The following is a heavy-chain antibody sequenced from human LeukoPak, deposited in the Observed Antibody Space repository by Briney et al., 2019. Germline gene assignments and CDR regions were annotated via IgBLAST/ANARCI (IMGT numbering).Heavy chain of an antibody. CDR2: ISYDGSNK. Sequence: PGGSLRLSCAASGFTFSSYAMHWVRQAPGKGLEWVAVISYDGSNKYYADSVKGRFTISRDNAKNSLYLQMNSLRAEDTAVYYCARGGEWELNDYWGQGTLVTVSS. V-gene: IGHV3-30-3*01. D-gene: IGHD1-26*01. CDR3: ARGGEWELNDY. CDR1: GFTFSSYA. J-gene: IGHJ4*02.